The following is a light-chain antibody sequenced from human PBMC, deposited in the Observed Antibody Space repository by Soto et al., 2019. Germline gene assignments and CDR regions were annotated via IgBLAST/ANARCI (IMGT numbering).Light chain of an antibody. J-gene: IGKJ5*01. CDR2: TAF. CDR1: QSVGRNY. V-gene: IGKV3-20*01. CDR3: QQYGSSPIT. Sequence: ERMMTHSPATLSVYQGERATLSCRASQSVGRNYVAWYQQKPGQAPRLLIHTAFTRVAGIPDRFSGSGSGTDYTLTISRLEPEDFAVYYCQQYGSSPITFGQGTRLEIK.